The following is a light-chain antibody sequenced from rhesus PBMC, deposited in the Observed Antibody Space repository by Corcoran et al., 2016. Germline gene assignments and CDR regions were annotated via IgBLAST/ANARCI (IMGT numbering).Light chain of an antibody. J-gene: IGKJ2*01. CDR3: QHYYRTPYS. V-gene: IGKV1-25*01. CDR2: EEF. Sequence: DIQMTQSPSSLSASVGDRVTITCRASQVITNDLAWYQQKAGETPKLLIYEEFSLQSGIPSRFSGSGSGIDFTLTLSSLESEDFATYYCQHYYRTPYSFGQGTKVEIK. CDR1: QVITND.